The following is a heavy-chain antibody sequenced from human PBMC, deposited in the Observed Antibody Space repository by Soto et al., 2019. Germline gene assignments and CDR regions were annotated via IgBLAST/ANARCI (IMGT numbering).Heavy chain of an antibody. CDR3: AGEVDGIFPRLGYGVDV. J-gene: IGHJ6*02. CDR1: GGTFSSYA. Sequence: GASVKVSCKASGGTFSSYAISWVRQAPGQGLEWMGGIIPIFGTANYAQKFQGRVTITADESTGTAYMELRSLRYEDTAVYYCAGEVDGIFPRLGYGVDVWGQGTLVTVSS. CDR2: IIPIFGTA. D-gene: IGHD2-2*01. V-gene: IGHV1-69*13.